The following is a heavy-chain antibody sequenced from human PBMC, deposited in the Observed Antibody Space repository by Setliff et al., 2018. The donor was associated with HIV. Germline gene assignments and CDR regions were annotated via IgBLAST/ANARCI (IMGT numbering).Heavy chain of an antibody. V-gene: IGHV1-3*01. J-gene: IGHJ3*01. D-gene: IGHD4-4*01. Sequence: ASVKVSCKASGFIFTNYGIHWVRQAPGHSLEWMGFINSGTGNTIYSQKFQGRVTFSRDTSASTAYMELSSLRSEDTAVYYCVRDLMPTVSGEISPDAFGVWGQGTMVTVSS. CDR1: GFIFTNYG. CDR2: INSGTGNT. CDR3: VRDLMPTVSGEISPDAFGV.